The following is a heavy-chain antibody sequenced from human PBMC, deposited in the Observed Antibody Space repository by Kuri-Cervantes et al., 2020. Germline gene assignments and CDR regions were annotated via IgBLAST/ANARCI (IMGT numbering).Heavy chain of an antibody. Sequence: SGPTLVKPTETFTLTCTVSGCSLSNPRMGVGWIRQPPAKALEWLALIYWDDEKRYSPSLKSRLTITKDTSKSQVVLTMTNMDPVDTATYYCAHRRGYYDSSGYYIGYYFDYWGQGTLVTVSS. D-gene: IGHD3-22*01. CDR2: IYWDDEK. J-gene: IGHJ4*02. CDR3: AHRRGYYDSSGYYIGYYFDY. CDR1: GCSLSNPRMG. V-gene: IGHV2-5*02.